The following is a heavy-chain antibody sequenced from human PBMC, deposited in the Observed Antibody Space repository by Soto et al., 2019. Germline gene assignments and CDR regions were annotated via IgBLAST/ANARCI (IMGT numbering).Heavy chain of an antibody. V-gene: IGHV3-23*01. J-gene: IGHJ6*03. CDR3: ARDDYDYYYMDV. CDR2: ISGSGGST. CDR1: GFTFSSYA. Sequence: GGSLRLSCAASGFTFSSYAMSWVRQAPGKGLEWVSAISGSGGSTYYADSVKGRFTISRDNSKNTLYLQMNSLRAEDTAVYYCARDDYDYYYMDVWGKGTTVTVSS.